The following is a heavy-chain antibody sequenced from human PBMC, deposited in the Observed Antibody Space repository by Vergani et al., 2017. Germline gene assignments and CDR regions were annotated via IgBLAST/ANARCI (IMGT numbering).Heavy chain of an antibody. CDR3: ATWRYVNYYYYYGMDV. CDR2: IKQDGSEK. D-gene: IGHD1-1*01. J-gene: IGHJ6*02. V-gene: IGHV3-7*03. Sequence: EVQLVESGGGLVQPGGSLRLSCAASGFTFSSYWMSWVRQAPGKGLEWVANIKQDGSEKYYVDSVKGRFTISRDNAKNSLYLQMNSLRAEDTAVYYCATWRYVNYYYYYGMDVWGQGTTVTVSS. CDR1: GFTFSSYW.